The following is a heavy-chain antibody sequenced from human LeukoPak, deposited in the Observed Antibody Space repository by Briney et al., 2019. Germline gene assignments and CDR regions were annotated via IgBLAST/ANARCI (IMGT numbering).Heavy chain of an antibody. Sequence: KPSETLSLTCTVSGGSINGYYWTWIRQSPGKGLEWIGYVYYSGSSNYNPSLKSRVTISADTSKNQFSLKLTSVTAADTAVYYCARDRPDDYVWGSYHYSDYWGQGILVTVSS. D-gene: IGHD3-16*02. CDR2: VYYSGSS. CDR1: GGSINGYY. CDR3: ARDRPDDYVWGSYHYSDY. J-gene: IGHJ4*02. V-gene: IGHV4-59*01.